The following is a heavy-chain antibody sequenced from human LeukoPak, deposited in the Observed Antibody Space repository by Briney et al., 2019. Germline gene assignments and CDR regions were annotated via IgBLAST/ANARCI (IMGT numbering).Heavy chain of an antibody. CDR3: AKDTEYSSSWYYYGMDV. CDR1: GFTFNTYA. Sequence: PGTSLRLSCAASGFTFNTYAMHWVRQAPGKGLEWVAAISYDGSNKYYADSVKGRFTISRDNSKNTLYLQMNSLRAEETAVYYCAKDTEYSSSWYYYGMDVWGQGTTVTVSS. D-gene: IGHD6-13*01. V-gene: IGHV3-30-3*02. CDR2: ISYDGSNK. J-gene: IGHJ6*02.